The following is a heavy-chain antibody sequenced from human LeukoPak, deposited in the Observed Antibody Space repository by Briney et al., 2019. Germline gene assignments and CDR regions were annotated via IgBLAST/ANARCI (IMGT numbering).Heavy chain of an antibody. CDR3: ASLHMVRGVSTLGAFDI. V-gene: IGHV1-8*01. J-gene: IGHJ3*02. CDR1: GYTFTSYH. CDR2: MNAKSGHT. D-gene: IGHD3-10*01. Sequence: ASVKVSCKASGYTFTSYHIDWVRQAPGQGPEWMGWMNAKSGHTGYAQNLEGRVTITTDESTSTAYMELSSLRSEDTAVYYCASLHMVRGVSTLGAFDIWGQGTMVTVSS.